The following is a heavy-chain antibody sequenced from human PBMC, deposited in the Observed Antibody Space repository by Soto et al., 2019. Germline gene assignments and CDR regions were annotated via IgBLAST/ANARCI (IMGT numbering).Heavy chain of an antibody. J-gene: IGHJ5*02. D-gene: IGHD3-16*02. CDR3: GRQGLSYNWFGP. V-gene: IGHV4-30-2*01. CDR1: CGSISSGGYS. Sequence: KPSETLSLTCAVSCGSISSGGYSWSWIRQPPGKGLEWLGYIYHSGSTYYNPSLKSRVTISVDRSKNQFSLKLSSVTAAQTAALYCGRQGLSYNWFGPWVQGTLVAVST. CDR2: IYHSGST.